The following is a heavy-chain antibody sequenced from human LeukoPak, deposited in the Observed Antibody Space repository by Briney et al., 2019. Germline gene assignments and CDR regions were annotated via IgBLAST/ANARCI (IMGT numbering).Heavy chain of an antibody. J-gene: IGHJ4*02. CDR2: ISAYNGNT. CDR1: GYTFTSYG. D-gene: IGHD6-19*01. Sequence: GASVKVSCKASGYTFTSYGISWVRQAPGQGLEWMGWISAYNGNTNYAQKFQGRVTITADKSTSTAYMELSSLRSEDTAVYYCARQLQWLVRGYFDYWGQGTLVTVSS. V-gene: IGHV1-18*01. CDR3: ARQLQWLVRGYFDY.